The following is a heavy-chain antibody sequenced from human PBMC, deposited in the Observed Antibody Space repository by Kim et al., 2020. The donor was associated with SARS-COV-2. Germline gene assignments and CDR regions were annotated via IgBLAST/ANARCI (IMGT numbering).Heavy chain of an antibody. J-gene: IGHJ6*02. CDR1: GYSFTSYW. CDR3: ARFLGTTVTTSDYYYYYGMDV. CDR2: IYPGDSDT. Sequence: GESLKISCKGSGYSFTSYWIGWVRQMPGKGLEWMGIIYPGDSDTRYSPSFQGQVTISADKSISTAYLQWSSLKASDTAMYYCARFLGTTVTTSDYYYYYGMDVWGQGTTVTVSS. D-gene: IGHD4-4*01. V-gene: IGHV5-51*01.